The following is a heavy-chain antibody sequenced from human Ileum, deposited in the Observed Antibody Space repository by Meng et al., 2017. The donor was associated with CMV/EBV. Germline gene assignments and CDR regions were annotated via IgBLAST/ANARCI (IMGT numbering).Heavy chain of an antibody. J-gene: IGHJ4*02. V-gene: IGHV4-34*02. CDR1: ADSFTGYH. CDR3: VRGNWVSDF. Sequence: QVQLPQWGAKWLKLSETLSLTHTVSADSFTGYHWTWIRQPPGKGPEWIGEINYRGSIHYNPSLESRVTISLDMSTNQLSLKLNSVTAADTAVYYCVRGNWVSDFWGQGTLVTVSS. D-gene: IGHD7-27*01. CDR2: INYRGSI.